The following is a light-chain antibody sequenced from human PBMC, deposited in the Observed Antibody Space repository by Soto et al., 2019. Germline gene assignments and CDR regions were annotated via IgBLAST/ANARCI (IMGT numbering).Light chain of an antibody. J-gene: IGLJ1*01. CDR1: NIGSET. CDR3: QVRDSSSDHEV. Sequence: SYELTQPPSVSVAPGQTASIPCGGNNIGSETVHWYQQKPGQAPVLVVHDNSDRPSGIPERFSGSNSGNTAILTISRVEAGDEADYFCQVRDSSSDHEVFGAGTKVTVL. CDR2: DNS. V-gene: IGLV3-21*02.